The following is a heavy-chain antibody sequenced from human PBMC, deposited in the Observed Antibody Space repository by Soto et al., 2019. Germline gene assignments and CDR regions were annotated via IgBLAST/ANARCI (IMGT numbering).Heavy chain of an antibody. CDR2: ISSSGTYI. Sequence: PGGSLRLSCAASGFIFRTYSMSWVRQAPGKGLEWVSSISSSGTYIFYTDSVKGRFTISRDNAKNSLYLQMNSLRAEDKAVYYCARDRARTTNAFDFWGQGTLVTVSS. J-gene: IGHJ3*01. V-gene: IGHV3-21*01. CDR1: GFIFRTYS. D-gene: IGHD3-10*01. CDR3: ARDRARTTNAFDF.